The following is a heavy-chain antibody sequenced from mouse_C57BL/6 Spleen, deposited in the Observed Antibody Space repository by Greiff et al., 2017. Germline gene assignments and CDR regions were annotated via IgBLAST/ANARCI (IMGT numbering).Heavy chain of an antibody. CDR1: GYTFTSYW. V-gene: IGHV1-72*01. D-gene: IGHD1-1*02. CDR2: IDPNSGGT. CDR3: ARGELHYGDYAMDY. Sequence: QVQLQQPGAELVKPGASVKLSCKASGYTFTSYWWHWVKQRPGRGLGWIGRIDPNSGGTKYNEKFKSKATLTVDKPSSTAYMQLSSLTSEDSAVYYCARGELHYGDYAMDYWGQGTSVTVSS. J-gene: IGHJ4*01.